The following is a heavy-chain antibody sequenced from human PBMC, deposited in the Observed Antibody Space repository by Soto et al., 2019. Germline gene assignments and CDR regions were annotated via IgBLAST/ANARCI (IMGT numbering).Heavy chain of an antibody. Sequence: ASVKVSCKASGYTFTSYDINWVRQATGQGLEWMGWMNPNSGNTGYAQKFQGRVTMTRNTSISTAYMELSSLRSEDTAVYYCARAKRGYCSSTSCYRGLHYYYYYYMDVWG. D-gene: IGHD2-2*01. CDR2: MNPNSGNT. V-gene: IGHV1-8*01. CDR1: GYTFTSYD. CDR3: ARAKRGYCSSTSCYRGLHYYYYYYMDV. J-gene: IGHJ6*03.